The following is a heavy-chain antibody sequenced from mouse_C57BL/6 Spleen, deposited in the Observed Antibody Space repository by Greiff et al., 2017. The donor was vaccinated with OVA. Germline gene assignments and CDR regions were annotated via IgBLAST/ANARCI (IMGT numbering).Heavy chain of an antibody. V-gene: IGHV1-76*01. Sequence: QVQLQQSGAELVRPGASVKLSCKASGYTFTDYYINWVKQRPGQGLEWITRIYPGSGNTYYNEKFKGKATLTAEKSSSTAYMQLSSLTSEDSAVYFCAREEFTTVEGYFDYWGQGTTLTVSS. CDR3: AREEFTTVEGYFDY. CDR2: IYPGSGNT. CDR1: GYTFTDYY. J-gene: IGHJ2*01. D-gene: IGHD1-1*01.